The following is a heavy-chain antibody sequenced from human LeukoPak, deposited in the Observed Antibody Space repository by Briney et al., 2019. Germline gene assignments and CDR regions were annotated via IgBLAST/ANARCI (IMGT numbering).Heavy chain of an antibody. D-gene: IGHD2-15*01. V-gene: IGHV4-61*01. CDR1: GGSIRSGTHY. CDR2: IYHSGSA. J-gene: IGHJ4*02. Sequence: SETLSLTCTVSGGSIRSGTHYWSWIRQPPGKGLEWIGHIYHSGSANYNPSLKSRVTISVDTSKNQFSLKLSSVTAADTAVYYCASFVQVAGAYYFDYWGQGTLVTVSS. CDR3: ASFVQVAGAYYFDY.